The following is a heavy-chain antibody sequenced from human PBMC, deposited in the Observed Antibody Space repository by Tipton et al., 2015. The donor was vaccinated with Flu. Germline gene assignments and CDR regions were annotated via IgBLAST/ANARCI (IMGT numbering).Heavy chain of an antibody. CDR1: GGSINSSPYY. CDR2: IHHSGDS. D-gene: IGHD3-16*01. J-gene: IGHJ4*02. Sequence: TLSLTCTVSGGSINSSPYYWGWIRQPPGKGLDWVGSIHHSGDSHYNPSLKSRVTISLDTSKNQFSLKLTSVTAADTAVYFCARLEGGAHDYWGQGTLVAVSS. CDR3: ARLEGGAHDY. V-gene: IGHV4-39*07.